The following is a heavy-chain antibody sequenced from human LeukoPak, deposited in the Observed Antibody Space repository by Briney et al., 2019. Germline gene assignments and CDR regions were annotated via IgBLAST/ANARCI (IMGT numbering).Heavy chain of an antibody. J-gene: IGHJ4*02. D-gene: IGHD6-19*01. CDR1: GGSFSGYY. Sequence: SETLSLTCAVYGGSFSGYYWSWIRQPPGKGLEWIGEINHSGSTNYNPSLKSRVTISVDTSKNQFSLKLSSVTAADTAVYYCARGRQWLVRALDYWGPGTLVTVSS. CDR3: ARGRQWLVRALDY. CDR2: INHSGST. V-gene: IGHV4-34*01.